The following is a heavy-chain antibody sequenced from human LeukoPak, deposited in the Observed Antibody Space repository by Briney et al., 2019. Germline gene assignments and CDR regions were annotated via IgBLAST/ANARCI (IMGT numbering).Heavy chain of an antibody. V-gene: IGHV4-59*01. CDR2: IYYSGGT. J-gene: IGHJ4*01. Sequence: SETLSLTCTVSGGSISSFHWGWIRQPPGKGLEWIGYIYYSGGTNYSPSLKSRVTLSVDTSKNQFSLKLSSVTAADTAVYYCARGGIAVAGYYFDYWGHGALVTVPS. CDR1: GGSISSFH. CDR3: ARGGIAVAGYYFDY. D-gene: IGHD6-19*01.